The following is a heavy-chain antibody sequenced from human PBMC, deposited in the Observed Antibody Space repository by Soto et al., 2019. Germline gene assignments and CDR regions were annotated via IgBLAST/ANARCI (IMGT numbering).Heavy chain of an antibody. CDR3: ARVGGRRITMIRGAFDI. D-gene: IGHD3-22*01. Sequence: ASVKVSCKASGYTFTSYGISWVRQAPGQGLEWMGWISAYNGNTNYAQKLQGRVTMTTDTSTSTAYMELRSLRSDDTAVYYCARVGGRRITMIRGAFDIWGQGTMVTVSS. CDR1: GYTFTSYG. V-gene: IGHV1-18*01. CDR2: ISAYNGNT. J-gene: IGHJ3*02.